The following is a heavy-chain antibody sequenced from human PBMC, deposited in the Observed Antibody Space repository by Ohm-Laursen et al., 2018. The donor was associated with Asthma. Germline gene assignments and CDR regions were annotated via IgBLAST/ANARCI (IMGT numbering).Heavy chain of an antibody. CDR3: ARGNLEGLQ. V-gene: IGHV3-74*01. Sequence: SLRFSCAASGFTFSDYFMHWVRQGPGQGLVWISHIFPDGRHTNYADSVKGRFTISRDDAKNTLYLQMNSLRVDDTAVYYCARGNLEGLQWGQGTLVTVSS. CDR2: IFPDGRHT. D-gene: IGHD5-24*01. CDR1: GFTFSDYF. J-gene: IGHJ4*02.